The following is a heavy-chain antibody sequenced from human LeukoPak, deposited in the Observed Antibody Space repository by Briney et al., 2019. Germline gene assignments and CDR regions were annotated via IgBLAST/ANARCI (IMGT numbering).Heavy chain of an antibody. Sequence: PSETLSLTCAVSGGSISSSNWWSWVRQPPGKGLEWIGEIYHSGSTNYNPSLKSRVTISVDKSKNQFSLKLSSVTAADTAVYYCARESRSSGWYGGDFDYWGQGTLVTVSS. CDR1: GGSISSSNW. CDR3: ARESRSSGWYGGDFDY. V-gene: IGHV4-4*02. J-gene: IGHJ4*02. CDR2: IYHSGST. D-gene: IGHD6-19*01.